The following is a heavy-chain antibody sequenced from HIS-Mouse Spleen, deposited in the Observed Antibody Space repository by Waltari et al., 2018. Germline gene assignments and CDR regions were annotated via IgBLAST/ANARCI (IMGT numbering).Heavy chain of an antibody. V-gene: IGHV3-33*01. J-gene: IGHJ3*02. CDR2: IWYDGSNK. CDR3: ARGPNYDILTGYPAHDAFDI. CDR1: GFTFSSYG. Sequence: QVQLVESGGGVVQPGRSLRLSCAASGFTFSSYGMHWVRQAPGKGLEWVAGIWYDGSNKYNADSVKGRFTISRDNSKNTLYLQMNSLRAEDTAVYYCARGPNYDILTGYPAHDAFDIWGQGTMVTVSS. D-gene: IGHD3-9*01.